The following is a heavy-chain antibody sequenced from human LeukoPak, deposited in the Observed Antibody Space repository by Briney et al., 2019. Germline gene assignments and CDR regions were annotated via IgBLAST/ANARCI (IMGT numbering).Heavy chain of an antibody. CDR1: GFNFNNYA. J-gene: IGHJ6*02. CDR2: ISGSDGSGDVT. CDR3: AKATTRGAAPNYYYYGMDV. D-gene: IGHD1-26*01. V-gene: IGHV3-23*01. Sequence: QTGGSLRLSCVASGFNFNNYAMTWVRQAPGKGLEWVSVISGSDGSGDVTYYIDSVKGRFTISRDNSKNTLYLQMNSLRADDTALYYSAKATTRGAAPNYYYYGMDVWGHGTTVIVSS.